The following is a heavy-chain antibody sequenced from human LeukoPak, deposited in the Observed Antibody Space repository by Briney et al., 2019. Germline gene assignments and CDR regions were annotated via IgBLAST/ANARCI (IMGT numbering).Heavy chain of an antibody. CDR3: ARSDIVVVPAATHYYGMDV. V-gene: IGHV4-4*07. J-gene: IGHJ6*02. Sequence: PSETLSLTCTVSGGSISSYYWSWIRQPAGKGLEWIGRIYTSGSTNYNPSLKSRVTMSVDTSKNQFPLKLSSVTAADTAVYYCARSDIVVVPAATHYYGMDVWGQGTTVTVSS. CDR1: GGSISSYY. D-gene: IGHD2-2*01. CDR2: IYTSGST.